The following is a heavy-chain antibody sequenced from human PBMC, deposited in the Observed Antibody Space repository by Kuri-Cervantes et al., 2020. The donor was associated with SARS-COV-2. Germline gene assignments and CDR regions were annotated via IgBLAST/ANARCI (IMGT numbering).Heavy chain of an antibody. J-gene: IGHJ4*02. V-gene: IGHV3-73*01. CDR2: IRSKANSYAT. CDR1: AFTFSGSA. CDR3: ARGVGYTQPFDS. D-gene: IGHD2-8*02. Sequence: GGSLRLSCAASAFTFSGSAMHWVRQASGKGLEWVGRIRSKANSYATAYAASVKGRFTISRDDSKNTLYLQMSSLRAEDTAVFYCARGVGYTQPFDSWGQGTLVTVSS.